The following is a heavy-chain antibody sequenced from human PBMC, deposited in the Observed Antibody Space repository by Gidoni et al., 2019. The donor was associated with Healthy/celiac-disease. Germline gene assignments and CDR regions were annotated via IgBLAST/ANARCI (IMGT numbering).Heavy chain of an antibody. Sequence: QVQLQESGPGLVKPSQTLSLTCTVSGGSISSGSYYWSWIRQPAGKGLEWIGRIYTSGSTNYNPSLKSRVTISVDTSKNQFSLKLSSVTAADTAVYYCARRLLEQDMDVWGQGTTVTVSS. CDR1: GGSISSGSYY. V-gene: IGHV4-61*02. CDR2: IYTSGST. CDR3: ARRLLEQDMDV. J-gene: IGHJ6*02. D-gene: IGHD3-3*01.